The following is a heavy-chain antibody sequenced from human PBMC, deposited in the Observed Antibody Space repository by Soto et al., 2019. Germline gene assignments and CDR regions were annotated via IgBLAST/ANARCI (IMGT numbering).Heavy chain of an antibody. CDR3: ASAYHDDLCRDNRFDP. Sequence: PSETLSLTCAVSGYSISSGYYWGWIRQPPGKGLEWIGSIYHSGSTYYNPSLKSRVTISVDASKNQFSLKLSSVTAAETAVYYWASAYHDDLCRDNRFDPGGQGTLVTVSS. CDR2: IYHSGST. D-gene: IGHD3-3*01. V-gene: IGHV4-38-2*01. J-gene: IGHJ5*02. CDR1: GYSISSGYY.